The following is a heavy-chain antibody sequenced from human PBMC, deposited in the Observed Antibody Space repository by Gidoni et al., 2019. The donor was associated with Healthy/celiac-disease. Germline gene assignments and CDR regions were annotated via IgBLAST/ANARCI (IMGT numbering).Heavy chain of an antibody. CDR3: AGPLRKGGEPFPRDYYYGMDV. J-gene: IGHJ6*02. CDR1: GFTFSSYG. CDR2: IWYDGSNK. D-gene: IGHD3-10*01. V-gene: IGHV3-33*01. Sequence: QVQLVESGGGVVQPGRSLRLSCAASGFTFSSYGMHWVRQAPGKGLEWVAVIWYDGSNKYYEDSVKGRFTISRDNSKNTLYLQMNSLRAEDTAVYYCAGPLRKGGEPFPRDYYYGMDVWGQGTTVTVSS.